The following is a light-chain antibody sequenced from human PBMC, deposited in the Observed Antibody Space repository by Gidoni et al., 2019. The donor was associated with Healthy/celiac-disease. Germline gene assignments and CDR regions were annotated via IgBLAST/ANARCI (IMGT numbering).Light chain of an antibody. Sequence: DIQLTQSPSFLSASVGDRVTITCRASQGISSYLAWYQQKPGKAPKLLIYAASTLQSGFPSRFSGSGSGTEFTLTISSLQPEDCATYYCQQLNSYPRYTFGQGTKLEIK. CDR1: QGISSY. V-gene: IGKV1-9*01. CDR2: AAS. CDR3: QQLNSYPRYT. J-gene: IGKJ2*01.